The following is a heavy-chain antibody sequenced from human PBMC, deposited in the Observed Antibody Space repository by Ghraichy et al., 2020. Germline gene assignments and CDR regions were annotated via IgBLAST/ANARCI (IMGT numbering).Heavy chain of an antibody. J-gene: IGHJ5*02. V-gene: IGHV4-39*01. D-gene: IGHD2-2*01. CDR3: ARAETAAVRFDT. Sequence: SETLSLTCTVSGASINSYSHYWTWLRQPTGGGLEWFGSGHYRGTSYYDPALDSRVSISLDTSKGQVSLSLKTVTAADTAQYFCARAETAAVRFDTWGRGTRVTVSS. CDR1: GASINSYSHY. CDR2: GHYRGTS.